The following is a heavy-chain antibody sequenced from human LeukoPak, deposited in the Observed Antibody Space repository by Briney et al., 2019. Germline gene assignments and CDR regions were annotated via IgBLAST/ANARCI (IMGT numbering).Heavy chain of an antibody. CDR3: ASGAWATRLHS. CDR2: VFDGKTT. V-gene: IGHV4-34*12. J-gene: IGHJ4*02. D-gene: IGHD5-24*01. Sequence: PSDTLSLTCAVSGESLNYYYWSWIRQSPEKGLEWIGEVFDGKTTNYNPSLKSRVTISAVTSSNQFSLNLKSVTAADTAVYYCASGAWATRLHSWAQGTLVIVSS. CDR1: GESLNYYY.